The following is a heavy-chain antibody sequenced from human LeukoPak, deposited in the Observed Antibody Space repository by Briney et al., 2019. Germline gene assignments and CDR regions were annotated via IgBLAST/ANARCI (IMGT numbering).Heavy chain of an antibody. D-gene: IGHD6-6*01. CDR3: ASTASLSY. J-gene: IGHJ4*02. Sequence: GGSLRLSCAASGFSFSSYWMTWVRQAPGKGLEWVANIKQDASEEHYADSVKGRFTISRDNAKSSLYLQLNSLRVEDTALYFCASTASLSYWGQGTLVTVSS. CDR2: IKQDASEE. CDR1: GFSFSSYW. V-gene: IGHV3-7*01.